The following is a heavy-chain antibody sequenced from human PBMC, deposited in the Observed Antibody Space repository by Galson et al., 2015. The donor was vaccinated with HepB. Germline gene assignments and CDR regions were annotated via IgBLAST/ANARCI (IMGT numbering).Heavy chain of an antibody. CDR1: GGSISSHY. Sequence: ETLSLTCTVSGGSISSHYWSWIRQPPGKGLEWIGYIYYSGSTNYNPSVKSRVTISVDTSKNQFSLKLSSVTAADTAVYYCARTTTARDYYYYGMDVWGQGTTVTVSS. V-gene: IGHV4-59*08. D-gene: IGHD4-11*01. CDR3: ARTTTARDYYYYGMDV. CDR2: IYYSGST. J-gene: IGHJ6*02.